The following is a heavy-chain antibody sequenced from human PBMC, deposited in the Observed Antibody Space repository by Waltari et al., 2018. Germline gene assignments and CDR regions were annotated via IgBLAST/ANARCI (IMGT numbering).Heavy chain of an antibody. Sequence: QVQLQQWGAGLLKPSETLSLTCAVSGGSFSGYYWSWIRQPPGKGLEWIGEINHSGSTNYNPSLKSRVTISVDTSKNQFSLKLSSVTAADTAVHYCARTGESRRFDYWGQGTLVTVSS. V-gene: IGHV4-34*01. CDR1: GGSFSGYY. CDR2: INHSGST. D-gene: IGHD3-10*01. J-gene: IGHJ4*02. CDR3: ARTGESRRFDY.